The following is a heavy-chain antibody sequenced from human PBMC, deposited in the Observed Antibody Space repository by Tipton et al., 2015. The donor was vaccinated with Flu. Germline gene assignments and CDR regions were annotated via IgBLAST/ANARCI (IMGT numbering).Heavy chain of an antibody. D-gene: IGHD4-11*01. V-gene: IGHV4-59*08. CDR1: GGSVNSYY. J-gene: IGHJ5*02. CDR3: ARRDYSNYVSDPKNWFDP. Sequence: TLSLTCSVSGGSVNSYYWSWIRQAPGKGLEWIGNIHYSGSPHYNPSLKSRVTISVDTSKNQFSLRLSSVTAADTAVYYCARRDYSNYVSDPKNWFDPWGQGTLVTVSS. CDR2: IHYSGSP.